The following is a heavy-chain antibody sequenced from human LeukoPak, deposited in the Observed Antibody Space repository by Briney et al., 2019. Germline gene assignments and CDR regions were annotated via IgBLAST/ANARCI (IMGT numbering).Heavy chain of an antibody. J-gene: IGHJ5*01. CDR2: IYYSGST. V-gene: IGHV4-59*01. CDR3: AREWNYVIDS. Sequence: SETLSLTCTVSGGSISSYYWSWIRQPPGKGLEWIGYIYYSGSTTYNPSLKSRVTISVDTSKNQFSVKLSSVTAADTAVYYCAREWNYVIDSWGQGALVSVSS. CDR1: GGSISSYY. D-gene: IGHD1-7*01.